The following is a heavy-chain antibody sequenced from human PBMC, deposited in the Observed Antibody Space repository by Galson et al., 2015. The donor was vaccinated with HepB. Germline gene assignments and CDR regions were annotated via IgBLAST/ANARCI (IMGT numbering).Heavy chain of an antibody. J-gene: IGHJ4*02. CDR2: ISAYNGNT. D-gene: IGHD3-10*01. CDR1: GYTFTSYG. V-gene: IGHV1-18*01. Sequence: SVKVSCKASGYTFTSYGISWVRQAPGQGLEWMGWISAYNGNTNYAQKLQGRVTMTTDTSTSTAYMELRSLRSDDTAVYYCARTKALVRGVTGSDYWGQGTLVTVSS. CDR3: ARTKALVRGVTGSDY.